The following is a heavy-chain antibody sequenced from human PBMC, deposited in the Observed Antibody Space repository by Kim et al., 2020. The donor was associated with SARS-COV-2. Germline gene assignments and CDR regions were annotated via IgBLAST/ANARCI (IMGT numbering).Heavy chain of an antibody. CDR1: GFSFDDYA. Sequence: GGSLRLSCAASGFSFDDYAMHWVRQAPGKGLEWVSGITWNSDRIDYAESVKGRFNISRDNAKNSQYLQMNRLRAEDTALYYCVKGQCAESRSGFYFYYVMDLWGPGTTVTVSS. CDR3: VKGQCAESRSGFYFYYVMDL. D-gene: IGHD3-10*01. J-gene: IGHJ6*02. CDR2: ITWNSDRI. V-gene: IGHV3-9*01.